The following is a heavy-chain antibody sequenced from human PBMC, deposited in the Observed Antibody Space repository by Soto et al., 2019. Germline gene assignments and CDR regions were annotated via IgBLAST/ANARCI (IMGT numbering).Heavy chain of an antibody. CDR3: SLSTGYQQLKSQRWAAP. CDR2: ISAYNGNT. J-gene: IGHJ5*02. CDR1: GCTFTSYD. D-gene: IGHD2-2*01. V-gene: IGHV1-18*01. Sequence: GSSLKVSCKASGCTFTSYDFSWGRKAPGQGLEWMGWISAYNGNTNYAQKLQGRVTITTDTSTSTAYMALRSLRSVATAVYFCSLSTGYQQLKSQRWAAPWVKGPLSTV.